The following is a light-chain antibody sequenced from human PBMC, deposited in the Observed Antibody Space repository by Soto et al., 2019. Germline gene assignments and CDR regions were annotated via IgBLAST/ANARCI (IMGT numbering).Light chain of an antibody. V-gene: IGKV3-15*01. CDR1: QTVSSN. CDR2: GAS. Sequence: EERATLSCRAIQTVSSNYLAWCQQKPGQAPRLVIYGASTRATGIPARFSGSGSGTEFTLTISSLQSEDSAVYYCQQYYTLPPITFGHVTNVAIK. J-gene: IGKJ3*01. CDR3: QQYYTLPPIT.